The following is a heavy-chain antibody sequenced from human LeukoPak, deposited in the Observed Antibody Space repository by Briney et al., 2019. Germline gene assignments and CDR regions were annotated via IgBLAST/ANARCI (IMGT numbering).Heavy chain of an antibody. V-gene: IGHV1-2*02. J-gene: IGHJ5*02. Sequence: ASVKVSCKASGYTFTGYYMHWVRQAPGQGLEWMGGINPNTGGTNYAQKFQGRVSMTRDTSINTAYMELSGLTSDDTAVYYCAREGGSSLTIMVTNWFDPWGQGTLVTVSS. CDR1: GYTFTGYY. CDR3: AREGGSSLTIMVTNWFDP. D-gene: IGHD2-8*01. CDR2: INPNTGGT.